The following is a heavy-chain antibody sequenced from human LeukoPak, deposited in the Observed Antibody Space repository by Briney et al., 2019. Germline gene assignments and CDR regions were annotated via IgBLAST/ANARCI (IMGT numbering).Heavy chain of an antibody. CDR1: GGSISSYY. V-gene: IGHV4-4*07. CDR2: IYTSGST. Sequence: SETLSLTCTVSGGSISSYYWSWIRQPAGKGLEWIGRIYTSGSTNYNPSLKSRVTMSVDTSKNQFSLKLSSVTAADTAVYYCARDSRYSSSWYRNAFDIWGQRTMVTVSS. J-gene: IGHJ3*02. D-gene: IGHD6-13*01. CDR3: ARDSRYSSSWYRNAFDI.